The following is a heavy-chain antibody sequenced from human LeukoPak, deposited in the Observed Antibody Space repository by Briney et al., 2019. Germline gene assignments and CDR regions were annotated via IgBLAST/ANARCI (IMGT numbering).Heavy chain of an antibody. Sequence: SETLSLTCTVSGGSISTYYWNWIRQPPGKELEWIGYIYYSGSTNYNPSLKSRVTISVDTSKDQFSLKLSSVTAADTAVYYCARSGGYSSSWSLWGQGTLVTVSS. V-gene: IGHV4-59*01. CDR2: IYYSGST. CDR3: ARSGGYSSSWSL. D-gene: IGHD6-13*01. CDR1: GGSISTYY. J-gene: IGHJ4*02.